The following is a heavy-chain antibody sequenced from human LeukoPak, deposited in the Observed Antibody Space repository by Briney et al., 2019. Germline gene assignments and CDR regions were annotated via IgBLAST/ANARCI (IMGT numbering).Heavy chain of an antibody. CDR1: GFTFSSYW. Sequence: GGSLRLSCAASGFTFSSYWMHWVRQAPGKGLVWVSRINSDGYSISYADSVKGRFTISRDNAKNTLYLQMNSLRAEDTAVYYCTRVSDYSNYRYFDYWGQGTLVTVSS. J-gene: IGHJ4*02. V-gene: IGHV3-74*01. D-gene: IGHD4-11*01. CDR3: TRVSDYSNYRYFDY. CDR2: INSDGYSI.